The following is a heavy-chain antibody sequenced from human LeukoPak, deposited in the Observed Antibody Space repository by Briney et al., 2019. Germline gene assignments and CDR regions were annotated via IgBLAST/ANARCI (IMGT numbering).Heavy chain of an antibody. CDR1: GGSFSGYY. V-gene: IGHV4-34*01. CDR3: ACSSTNYYYYGMDV. Sequence: PSETLSLTSAVYGGSFSGYYWSWIRQPPGKGLEWIGEINHSGSTNYNPSLKSRVTISVDTSKNQFSLKLSSVTAADTAVYYCACSSTNYYYYGMDVWGQGTTVTVSS. D-gene: IGHD2-2*01. CDR2: INHSGST. J-gene: IGHJ6*02.